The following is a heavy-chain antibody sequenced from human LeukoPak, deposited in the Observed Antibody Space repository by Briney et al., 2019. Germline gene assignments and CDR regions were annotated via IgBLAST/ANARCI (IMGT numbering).Heavy chain of an antibody. CDR2: ISYDGSNK. CDR1: GFTFSSYA. CDR3: ARAAWGSWAGFDY. D-gene: IGHD6-13*01. V-gene: IGHV3-30-3*01. Sequence: GGSLRLSCAASGFTFSSYAMHWVRQAPGKGLEWVAVISYDGSNKYYADSVKGRFTISRDNSKNTLYLQMNSLRAEDTAVYYCARAAWGSWAGFDYWDQGTLVTVSS. J-gene: IGHJ4*02.